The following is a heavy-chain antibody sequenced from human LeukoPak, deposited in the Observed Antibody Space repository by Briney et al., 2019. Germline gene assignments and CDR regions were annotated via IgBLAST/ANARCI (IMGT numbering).Heavy chain of an antibody. CDR2: IDPDSGGT. J-gene: IGHJ3*02. CDR3: AREYYDSSGRKHAFDI. CDR1: GYTFIGYY. D-gene: IGHD3-22*01. Sequence: ASVKVSCKASGYTFIGYYKHWVRQAPGQGLEWMGRIDPDSGGTSYAQKFQSRVTMTRDTSISTAYMELSRLRSDDTAVYYCAREYYDSSGRKHAFDIWGQGTMVTVSS. V-gene: IGHV1-2*02.